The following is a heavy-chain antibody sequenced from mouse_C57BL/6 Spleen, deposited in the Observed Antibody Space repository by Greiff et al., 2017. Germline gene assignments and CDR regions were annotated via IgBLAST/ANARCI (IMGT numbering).Heavy chain of an antibody. Sequence: EVKLVESGGGLVKPGGSLKLSCAASGFTFSSYTMSWVRQTPEKRLEWVATISGGGGNPYYPDSVKGRFTISSDNAKNTLYLQISILRSEDTALYYCASYYYGSSYWYFDVWGTGTTVTVSS. J-gene: IGHJ1*03. D-gene: IGHD1-1*01. CDR3: ASYYYGSSYWYFDV. CDR1: GFTFSSYT. V-gene: IGHV5-9*01. CDR2: ISGGGGNP.